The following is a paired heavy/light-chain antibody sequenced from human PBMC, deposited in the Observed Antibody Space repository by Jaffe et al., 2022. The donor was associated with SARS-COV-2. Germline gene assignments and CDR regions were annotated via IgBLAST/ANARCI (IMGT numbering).Light chain of an antibody. CDR1: QSISSW. V-gene: IGKV1-5*03. CDR3: QQYSSYSYT. CDR2: KAS. Sequence: DIQMTQSPSTLSASVGDRVTITCRASQSISSWLAWYQQKPGKAPKLLIYKASSLESGVPSRFSGSGSGTEFTLTISSLQPDDFATYYCQQYSSYSYTFGQGTNLEIK. J-gene: IGKJ2*01.
Heavy chain of an antibody. J-gene: IGHJ3*02. CDR1: GITFSSYG. D-gene: IGHD1-26*01. V-gene: IGHV3-33*01. CDR3: ARESGYSKLGDASDM. CDR2: IWYDGSNK. Sequence: QVQLVESGGGVVQPGRSLRLSCAASGITFSSYGMHWVRQGPGKGLEWVAAIWYDGSNKYYVDSVKGRFTISRDNSKNTLYLQMNSLRAEDTAVYYCARESGYSKLGDASDMWGQGTMVTVSS.